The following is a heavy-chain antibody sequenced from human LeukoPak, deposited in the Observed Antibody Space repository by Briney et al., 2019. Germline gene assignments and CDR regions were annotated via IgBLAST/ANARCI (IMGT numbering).Heavy chain of an antibody. D-gene: IGHD6-19*01. CDR1: GYTFTSYA. CDR3: ARAGGWWAFDF. V-gene: IGHV7-4-1*02. CDR2: INTNTGNP. J-gene: IGHJ3*01. Sequence: AASVKVSCTASGYTFTSYAMNWVRQAPGQGLEWMGWINTNTGNPTYARGFTGRFVFSLDTSVNTTYLEISSLKAEDTAVYYCARAGGWWAFDFWGQGPMVTVSS.